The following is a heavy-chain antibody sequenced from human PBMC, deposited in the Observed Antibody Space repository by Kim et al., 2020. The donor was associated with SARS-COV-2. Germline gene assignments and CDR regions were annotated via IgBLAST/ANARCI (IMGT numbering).Heavy chain of an antibody. V-gene: IGHV1-18*01. D-gene: IGHD6-6*01. J-gene: IGHJ4*02. CDR3: ARGGIAARPIGIDY. Sequence: AQKLQGRVTMTTDTSTSTAYMELRSLRSDDTAVYYCARGGIAARPIGIDYWGQGTLVTVSS.